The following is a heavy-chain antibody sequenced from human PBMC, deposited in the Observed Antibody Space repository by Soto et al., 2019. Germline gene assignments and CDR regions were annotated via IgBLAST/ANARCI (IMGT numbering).Heavy chain of an antibody. CDR1: GGSLSSSDYY. D-gene: IGHD2-8*01. CDR2: IHHSGIT. CDR3: AGKPNALSYFDC. Sequence: QVQLQESDPGLVKPSQTLSLTCTVSGGSLSSSDYYWSWIRHLPGKGLEWIGYIHHSGITYYNPSLKSRVQLSVDTPKNQLSLNLSSVTAANTAVYYCAGKPNALSYFDCWVQGILVTVSS. J-gene: IGHJ4*02. V-gene: IGHV4-31*03.